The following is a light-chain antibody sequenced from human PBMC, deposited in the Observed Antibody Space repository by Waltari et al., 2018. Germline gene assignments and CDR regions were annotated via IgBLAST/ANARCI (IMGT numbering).Light chain of an antibody. CDR1: QSISSY. CDR3: QQSYSTLTWT. CDR2: DAS. V-gene: IGKV1-39*01. J-gene: IGKJ1*01. Sequence: DIQMTQSPSSLSASVGDRVTITCQASQSISSYLNWYQQKPGKAPKLLIYDASSLQSGVPSRFSGSGSGTDFTLTISSLQPEDFATYYCQQSYSTLTWTFGQGTKVEIK.